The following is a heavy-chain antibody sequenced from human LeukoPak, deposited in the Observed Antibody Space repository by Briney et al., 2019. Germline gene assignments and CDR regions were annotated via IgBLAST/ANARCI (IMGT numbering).Heavy chain of an antibody. CDR2: IRQDGGDE. V-gene: IGHV3-7*01. Sequence: ETLSLTCTVSGGSISSYYWSWIRQPPGKGLEWVANIRQDGGDEYYVDSVKGRFTISRDNAKNSLYLQMNVLRVEDTAFYYCARDWVSLSSGRVFDYWGQGTLVTVSS. D-gene: IGHD3-22*01. J-gene: IGHJ4*02. CDR3: ARDWVSLSSGRVFDY. CDR1: GGSISSYY.